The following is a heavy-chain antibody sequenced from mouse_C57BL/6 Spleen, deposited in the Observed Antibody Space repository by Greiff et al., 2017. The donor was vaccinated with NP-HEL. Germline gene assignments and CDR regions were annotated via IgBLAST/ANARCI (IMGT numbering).Heavy chain of an antibody. V-gene: IGHV5-4*01. D-gene: IGHD1-1*01. CDR2: ISDGGSYT. J-gene: IGHJ2*01. Sequence: EVQRVESGGGLVKPGGSLKLSCAASGFTFSSYAMSWVRQTPEKRLEWVATISDGGSYTYYPDNVKGRFTISRDNAKNNLYLQMSHLKSEDTAMYYCARDGSPDYYGSSYFDYWGQGTTLTVSS. CDR3: ARDGSPDYYGSSYFDY. CDR1: GFTFSSYA.